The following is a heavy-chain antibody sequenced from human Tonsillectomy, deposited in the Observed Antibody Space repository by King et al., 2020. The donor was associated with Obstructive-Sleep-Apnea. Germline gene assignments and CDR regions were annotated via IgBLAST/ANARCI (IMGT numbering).Heavy chain of an antibody. CDR1: GYTFTSYD. D-gene: IGHD2-2*01. J-gene: IGHJ4*02. Sequence: QLVQSGAEVQKPGASVKVSCKASGYTFTSYDITWVRQATGQGLEWMGWRNPNSGNTGYAQKFQGRVTMTGDTSISTAYMALSSLTSEDTAVYYCARAIRNQLLSDYWGQGTLVTVSS. V-gene: IGHV1-8*01. CDR2: RNPNSGNT. CDR3: ARAIRNQLLSDY.